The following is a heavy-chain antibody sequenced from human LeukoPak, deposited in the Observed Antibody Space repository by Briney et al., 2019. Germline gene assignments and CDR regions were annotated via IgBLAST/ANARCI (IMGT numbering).Heavy chain of an antibody. CDR2: ISGSGGST. CDR1: GFTFSSYA. Sequence: GGSLRLSCGASGFTFSSYAMSWVRQAPGKGLEWVSAISGSGGSTYYADSVKGRFTISRDNSKNTLYLQMNSLRAEDTAVYYCAKDRSWGGYDLYGMDVWGQGTTVTVSS. D-gene: IGHD5-12*01. CDR3: AKDRSWGGYDLYGMDV. J-gene: IGHJ6*02. V-gene: IGHV3-23*01.